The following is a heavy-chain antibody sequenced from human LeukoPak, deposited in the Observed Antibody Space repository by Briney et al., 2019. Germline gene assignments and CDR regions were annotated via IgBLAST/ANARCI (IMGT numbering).Heavy chain of an antibody. CDR2: IYSGGST. D-gene: IGHD3-10*01. Sequence: GGSLRLSCAAPGFTVSSNYMSWVRQAPGKGLEWVSVIYSGGSTYYADSVKGRFTISRDNSKNTLYLQMNSLRAEDTAVYYCARVAGFGELWVDYWGQGTLVTVSS. CDR1: GFTVSSNY. CDR3: ARVAGFGELWVDY. V-gene: IGHV3-66*01. J-gene: IGHJ4*02.